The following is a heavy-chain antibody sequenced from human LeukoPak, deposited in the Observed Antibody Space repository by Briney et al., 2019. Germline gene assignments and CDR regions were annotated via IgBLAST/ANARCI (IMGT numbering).Heavy chain of an antibody. Sequence: GASVKVSCKASGYTFTSYAISWVRQAPGQGLEWMGGIIPIFGTANYAQKFQGRVTITADESTSTAYMELSSLRSEDTAVYYCARGSYCSGGSCYYYFDYWGQGTLVTVSS. V-gene: IGHV1-69*13. CDR3: ARGSYCSGGSCYYYFDY. D-gene: IGHD2-15*01. CDR2: IIPIFGTA. J-gene: IGHJ4*02. CDR1: GYTFTSYA.